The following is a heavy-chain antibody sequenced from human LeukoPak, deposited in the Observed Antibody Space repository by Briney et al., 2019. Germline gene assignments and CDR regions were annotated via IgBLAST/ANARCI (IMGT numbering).Heavy chain of an antibody. CDR3: ATDMEKNIPPGFDY. CDR1: GGTFSSYA. J-gene: IGHJ4*02. V-gene: IGHV1-69*13. D-gene: IGHD2/OR15-2a*01. CDR2: FVPIFGTA. Sequence: SVKVSCKASGGTFSSYAISWVRQAPGQGLEWMGGFVPIFGTANYAQKFQGGVTITADESTSTAYMELSSLRSEDTAVYYCATDMEKNIPPGFDYWGQGTLVTVSS.